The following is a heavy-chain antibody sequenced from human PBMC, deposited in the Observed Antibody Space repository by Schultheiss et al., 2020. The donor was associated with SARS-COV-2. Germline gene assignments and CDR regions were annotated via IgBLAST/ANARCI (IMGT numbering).Heavy chain of an antibody. CDR1: GFTFSSYG. Sequence: GGSLRLSCAASGFTFSSYGMHWVRQAPGKGLEWVAVIWYDGSNKYYADSVKGRFTISRDNSKNTLYLQMNSLRAEDTAVYYCARDEMVVVVPYYYYYGMDVWGQGTTVTVSS. D-gene: IGHD2-2*01. CDR2: IWYDGSNK. J-gene: IGHJ6*02. CDR3: ARDEMVVVVPYYYYYGMDV. V-gene: IGHV3-33*01.